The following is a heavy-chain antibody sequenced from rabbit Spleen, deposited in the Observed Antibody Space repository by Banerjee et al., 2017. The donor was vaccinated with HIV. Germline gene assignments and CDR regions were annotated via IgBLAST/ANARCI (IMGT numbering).Heavy chain of an antibody. CDR3: ARDTGTSFSTYGMDL. V-gene: IGHV1S45*01. CDR1: GFSFSDGYV. CDR2: INSFSGTT. D-gene: IGHD7-1*01. J-gene: IGHJ6*01. Sequence: QQQLVESGGGLVKPGGSLTLTCTASGFSFSDGYVMCWVRQAPGKGLEWIACINSFSGTTVYATWAKGRFTISRASWTTVTLQLNSLTAADTATYFCARDTGTSFSTYGMDLWGPGTLVTFS.